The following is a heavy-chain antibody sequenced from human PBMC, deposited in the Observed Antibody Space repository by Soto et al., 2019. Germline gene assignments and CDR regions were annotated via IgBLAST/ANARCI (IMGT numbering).Heavy chain of an antibody. CDR3: TRAHTSSWHSGDY. CDR1: GFTFSSYH. Sequence: EVQLVESGGGLVQPGGSLRLSCAASGFTFSSYHMNWFRQAPGKGLEWLSYISTTGNTVYYADSVRGRFTISRDNAKNLLFLQMDSLRAEDTAEYYCTRAHTSSWHSGDYWGQGTLVTVSS. J-gene: IGHJ4*02. D-gene: IGHD3-10*01. CDR2: ISTTGNTV. V-gene: IGHV3-48*03.